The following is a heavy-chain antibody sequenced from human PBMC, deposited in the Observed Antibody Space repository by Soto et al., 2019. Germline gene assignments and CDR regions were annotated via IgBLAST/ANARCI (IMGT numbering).Heavy chain of an antibody. V-gene: IGHV3-48*01. CDR2: ISSGSSTI. CDR3: ARVAPHSWFDS. J-gene: IGHJ5*01. Sequence: EVQLVESGGGLVQPGGSLRLSCVASGFTFSTYSMNWVRQAPGKGLEWVSYISSGSSTIYYADSVKGRFTISRDNARDSLYLQMNSLRGEDTAVYYCARVAPHSWFDSWGQGTLVTVSS. CDR1: GFTFSTYS. D-gene: IGHD3-3*02.